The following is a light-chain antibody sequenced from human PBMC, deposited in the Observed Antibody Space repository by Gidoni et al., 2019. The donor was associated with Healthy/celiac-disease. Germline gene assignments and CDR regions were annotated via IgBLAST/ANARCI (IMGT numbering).Light chain of an antibody. CDR1: QSISSW. V-gene: IGKV1-5*03. Sequence: DIQMAQSPSTLSASVGDRVTITCRASQSISSWLAWYQQNPGKAPKLLIYKASSLESGVPSRFSGSGSGTEFTLTISSLQPDDFATYYCQQYNSYSHPWTFGQGTKVEIK. CDR3: QQYNSYSHPWT. CDR2: KAS. J-gene: IGKJ1*01.